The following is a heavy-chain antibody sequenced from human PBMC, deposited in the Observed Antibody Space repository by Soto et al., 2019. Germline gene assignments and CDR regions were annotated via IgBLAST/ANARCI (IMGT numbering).Heavy chain of an antibody. D-gene: IGHD5-18*01. Sequence: GGSLRLSCAASVFTFSSYDMHWVRQATGECLEWFSAICTAGYTYXPGSVKGRXXISREDAKNAVXLQMNXLRSEGTAVYYCARVPPYSYGIDYWCQGTLVTDSS. J-gene: IGHJ4*02. CDR2: ICTAGYT. V-gene: IGHV3-13*01. CDR3: ARVPPYSYGIDY. CDR1: VFTFSSYD.